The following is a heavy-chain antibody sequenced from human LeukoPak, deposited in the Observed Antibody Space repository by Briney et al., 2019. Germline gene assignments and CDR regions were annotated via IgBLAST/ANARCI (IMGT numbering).Heavy chain of an antibody. CDR3: ATCSSRNWFDP. CDR1: GGSLSGYY. D-gene: IGHD2-2*01. J-gene: IGHJ5*02. V-gene: IGHV4-34*01. CDR2: INHSGST. Sequence: PSETLSLTCAVYGGSLSGYYWSWIRQPPGKGLEWIGEINHSGSTNYNPSLKSRVTISVDTSKNQFSLKLSSVTAADTAVYYCATCSSRNWFDPWGQGTLVTVSS.